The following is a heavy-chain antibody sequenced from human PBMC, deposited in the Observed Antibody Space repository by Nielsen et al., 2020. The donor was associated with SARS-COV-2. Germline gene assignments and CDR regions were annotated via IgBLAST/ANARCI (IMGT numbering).Heavy chain of an antibody. J-gene: IGHJ2*01. V-gene: IGHV4-59*13. Sequence: SETLSLTCTVSGGSIGSYYWSWIRQPPGKGLEWIGYIYYSGSTSYNPSLKTRVTISVDTSKNQFSLRLSSVTAADTAVYYCARFGLLSGYYDLNYWYFDLWGRGTLVTVSS. CDR2: IYYSGST. CDR1: GGSIGSYY. D-gene: IGHD3-22*01. CDR3: ARFGLLSGYYDLNYWYFDL.